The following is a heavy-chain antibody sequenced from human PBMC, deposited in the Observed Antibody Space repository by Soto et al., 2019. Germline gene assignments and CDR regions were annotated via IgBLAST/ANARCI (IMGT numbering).Heavy chain of an antibody. CDR2: ISWNSGSI. V-gene: IGHV3-9*01. CDR1: GFTFDDYA. Sequence: GGSLRLSCAASGFTFDDYAMHWVRQAPGKGLEWVSGISWNSGSIGYADSVKGRFTISRDNAKNSLYLQMNSLRAEDTALYYCAKDMSLVETRLGNCDYDGIDVWGQGTMVTVSS. D-gene: IGHD2-21*02. J-gene: IGHJ6*02. CDR3: AKDMSLVETRLGNCDYDGIDV.